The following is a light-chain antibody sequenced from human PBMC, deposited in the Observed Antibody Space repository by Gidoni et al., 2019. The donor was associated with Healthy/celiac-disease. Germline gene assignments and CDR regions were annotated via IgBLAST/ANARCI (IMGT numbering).Light chain of an antibody. Sequence: DIQMTQSPSSLSASVGDRVTITCRASQSISSYLNWYQQKPGKAPKLLIYAASSLQRGVPSRFSGSGSGTDFTLTISSLQHEDFATYYCQQSYSTPRTFGQGNKLEIK. CDR2: AAS. J-gene: IGKJ2*01. CDR1: QSISSY. V-gene: IGKV1-39*01. CDR3: QQSYSTPRT.